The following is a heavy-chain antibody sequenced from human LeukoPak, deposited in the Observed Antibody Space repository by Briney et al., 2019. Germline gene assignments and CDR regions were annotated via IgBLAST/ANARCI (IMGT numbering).Heavy chain of an antibody. D-gene: IGHD3-10*01. CDR1: GGSISSALYS. V-gene: IGHV4-30-2*01. J-gene: IGHJ4*02. CDR2: IYHSGST. Sequence: SETLSLTCAASGGSISSALYSWSWIRQPPGKGLEWIGYIYHSGSTTYNPSLKSRVTISLDRSKNQISLRLSSVTAADTAVYYCAADYGSGSYRFDYWGQGTLLTVSS. CDR3: AADYGSGSYRFDY.